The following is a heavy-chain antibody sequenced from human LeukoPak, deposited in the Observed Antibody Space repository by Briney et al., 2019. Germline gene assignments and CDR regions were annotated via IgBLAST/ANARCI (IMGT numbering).Heavy chain of an antibody. D-gene: IGHD2-8*01. J-gene: IGHJ4*01. CDR3: ARHRQMDLDY. Sequence: SETLSLTSTVYIFSVSYNYWMWNGQAAGKGLKWIGYISNTGSTSYNPSLKSRVTISVDTSKSQLSLKLSSVTAADTAVYYCARHRQMDLDYWGHGTLVTVSS. V-gene: IGHV4-59*08. CDR1: IFSVSYNY. CDR2: ISNTGST.